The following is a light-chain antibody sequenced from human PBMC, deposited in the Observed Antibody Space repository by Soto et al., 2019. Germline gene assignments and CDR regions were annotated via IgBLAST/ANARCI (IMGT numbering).Light chain of an antibody. CDR3: QTWDIGIHV. CDR1: SGHSNYA. CDR2: INSDGRH. J-gene: IGLJ1*01. V-gene: IGLV4-69*01. Sequence: QHVLTQSPSASASLGASVKLTCTLSSGHSNYAVAWLQQQPEKGPRYLMKINSDGRHSKGDGIPDRFSGSSSGADRYLTISSLQSEDEADYYCQTWDIGIHVFGTGTKLTVL.